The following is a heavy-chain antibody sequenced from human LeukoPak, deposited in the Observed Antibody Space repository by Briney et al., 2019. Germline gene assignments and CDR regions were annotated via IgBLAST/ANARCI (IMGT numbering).Heavy chain of an antibody. V-gene: IGHV3-7*01. CDR3: VRKLYYGSGSFFDY. CDR1: GFTFNIYW. D-gene: IGHD3-10*01. Sequence: GGSLRLSCAASGFTFNIYWMTWVRQAPGKGLEWVANIKQDGSEKYYVDSVKGRFIISRDNSRNTLYLQTNSLRAEDTAVYYCVRKLYYGSGSFFDYWGQGTLVTVSS. CDR2: IKQDGSEK. J-gene: IGHJ4*02.